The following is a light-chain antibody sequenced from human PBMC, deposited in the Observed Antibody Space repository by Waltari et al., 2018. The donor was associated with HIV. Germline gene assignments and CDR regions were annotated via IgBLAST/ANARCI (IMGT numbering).Light chain of an antibody. CDR2: SDN. Sequence: QSVLTQPPSASGTPGQRVTMSCSGSSSNIGRTSVNWYQQLPGTAPKLLIYSDNQRPFGVPARFSVSKSGTSGSLAISGLQSEDEAVYYCASWEDSLNGVVFGGGTKLTVL. J-gene: IGLJ2*01. CDR1: SSNIGRTS. CDR3: ASWEDSLNGVV. V-gene: IGLV1-44*01.